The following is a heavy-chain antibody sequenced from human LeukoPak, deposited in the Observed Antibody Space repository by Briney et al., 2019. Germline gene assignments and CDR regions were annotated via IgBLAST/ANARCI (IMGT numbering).Heavy chain of an antibody. CDR3: ARSYYYDSSGSNAFDI. D-gene: IGHD3-22*01. V-gene: IGHV1-18*01. CDR2: ISTYNGNT. Sequence: ASVIVSCKASGYTFTSYDISWVLQAPGQGLEWMGWISTYNGNTNYAQKLQGRVTMTTDTSTSTAYMELRSLRSDDTAVYYCARSYYYDSSGSNAFDIWGQGTMVTVSS. J-gene: IGHJ3*02. CDR1: GYTFTSYD.